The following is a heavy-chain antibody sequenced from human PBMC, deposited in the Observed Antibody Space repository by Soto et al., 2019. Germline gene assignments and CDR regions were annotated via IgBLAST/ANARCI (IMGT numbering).Heavy chain of an antibody. CDR2: IYPGDSDT. J-gene: IGHJ3*02. CDR3: ARRGIIDAFDI. CDR1: GYTFPGYY. D-gene: IGHD3-16*01. Sequence: ASVKVSCKASGYTFPGYYMHWVRQAPGQGLEWMGIIYPGDSDTRYSPSFQGQVTISADKSISTAYLQWSSLKASDTAMYYCARRGIIDAFDIWGQGTMVTVS. V-gene: IGHV5-51*01.